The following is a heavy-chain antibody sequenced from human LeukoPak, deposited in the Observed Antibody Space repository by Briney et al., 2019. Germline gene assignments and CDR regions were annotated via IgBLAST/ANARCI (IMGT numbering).Heavy chain of an antibody. Sequence: GGSLRLSCAASGFTFSSYWMSWVRQTPGKGLEWVSVIYRGGATYYADSVEGRFTLSRDNSKNTLYLQMNSLRVEDTAVYYCAREGMHDSSGYYPIGGSYYFDHWGQGTLVTVSS. CDR3: AREGMHDSSGYYPIGGSYYFDH. CDR1: GFTFSSYW. J-gene: IGHJ4*02. CDR2: IYRGGAT. V-gene: IGHV3-53*01. D-gene: IGHD3-22*01.